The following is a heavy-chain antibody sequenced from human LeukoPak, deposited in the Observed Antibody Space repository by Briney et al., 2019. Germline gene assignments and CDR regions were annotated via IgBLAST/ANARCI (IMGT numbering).Heavy chain of an antibody. Sequence: GGSLRLSCTASGFSFSGHWMHWARQLPGKGLVWVSRISPTGSTTNYADSVKGRFTVSRDNAKNTLYLQVNNLRAEDTAVYYCARGPNSNWSGLDFWGQGTLLTVSS. J-gene: IGHJ4*02. CDR1: GFSFSGHW. CDR2: ISPTGSTT. CDR3: ARGPNSNWSGLDF. V-gene: IGHV3-74*01. D-gene: IGHD6-6*01.